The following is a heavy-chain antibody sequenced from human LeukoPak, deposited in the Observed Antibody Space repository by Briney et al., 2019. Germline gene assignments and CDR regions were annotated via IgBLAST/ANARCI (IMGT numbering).Heavy chain of an antibody. CDR1: GFTFDDYA. D-gene: IGHD2-2*01. J-gene: IGHJ5*02. CDR2: ISWNSGSI. CDR3: AKGRGGSSTSALWFDP. Sequence: GRSLRLSCAASGFTFDDYAMHWVRQAPGKVLEWVSGISWNSGSIGYADSVKGRFTISRDNAKDSLYLQMNSLRAEDTALYYCAKGRGGSSTSALWFDPWGQGTLVIVSS. V-gene: IGHV3-9*01.